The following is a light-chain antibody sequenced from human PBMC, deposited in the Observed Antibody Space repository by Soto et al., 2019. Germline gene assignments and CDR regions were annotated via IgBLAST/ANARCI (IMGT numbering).Light chain of an antibody. V-gene: IGLV2-14*01. CDR2: DVS. Sequence: QSALTQPASVSGSPGQSITISCTGTSSDVGGYNYVSWYQQHPGKAPKLMIYDVSNRPSGVSNRFSGSKSGNTASLTISGLQTEDEADYYCTSYTSTRTHVFGTGTKRTVL. CDR1: SSDVGGYNY. CDR3: TSYTSTRTHV. J-gene: IGLJ1*01.